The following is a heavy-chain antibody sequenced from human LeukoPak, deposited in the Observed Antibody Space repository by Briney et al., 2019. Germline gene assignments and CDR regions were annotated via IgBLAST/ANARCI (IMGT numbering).Heavy chain of an antibody. J-gene: IGHJ4*02. V-gene: IGHV3-23*01. Sequence: PGGSLRLSCAASGFTFSSYAMSWVRQAPGKGLEWVSASSASGGTTYYADSVKGRFTISRDNSKNTLYLQMNSLRAEDTAVYYCAKRQGAYCSGGSCYFPPGYWGQGTLVTVSS. CDR3: AKRQGAYCSGGSCYFPPGY. CDR2: SSASGGTT. D-gene: IGHD2-15*01. CDR1: GFTFSSYA.